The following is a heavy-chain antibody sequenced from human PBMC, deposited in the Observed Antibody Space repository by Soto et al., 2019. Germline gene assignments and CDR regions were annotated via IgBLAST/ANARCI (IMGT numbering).Heavy chain of an antibody. Sequence: QVQLQQWGAGLLKPSETLSLTCAVDGGSFSGYYWSWIRQPPGKGLEWMGEINDSGSTNYNPSLKSRVTTSVDTSKNQFSLKLSSVTAADTAVYYCARGYCSGGSCYALFDYWGQGTLVTVSS. CDR3: ARGYCSGGSCYALFDY. CDR1: GGSFSGYY. D-gene: IGHD2-15*01. CDR2: INDSGST. V-gene: IGHV4-34*01. J-gene: IGHJ4*02.